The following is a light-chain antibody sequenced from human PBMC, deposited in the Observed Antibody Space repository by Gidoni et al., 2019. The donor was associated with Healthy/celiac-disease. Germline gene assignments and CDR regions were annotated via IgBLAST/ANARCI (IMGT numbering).Light chain of an antibody. Sequence: EIVLTQSPGTLSLSPGERATLSCRASQSFSSRYLAWYQQKPGQAPRLLIYGASSRATGIPDRFSGSGSGTDFTLTISRLEPEDFAVYYCQQYGSSPPRTFGQGTKVEIK. V-gene: IGKV3-20*01. CDR3: QQYGSSPPRT. CDR1: QSFSSRY. J-gene: IGKJ1*01. CDR2: GAS.